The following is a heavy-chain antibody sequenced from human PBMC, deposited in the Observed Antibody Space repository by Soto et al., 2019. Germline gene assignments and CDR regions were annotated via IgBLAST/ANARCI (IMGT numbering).Heavy chain of an antibody. CDR3: ARGGSSSSVYNWFDP. Sequence: AVGSLRLSCAASGFTFSSYWMHWVRQAPGKGLVWVSRINSDGSSTSYADSVKGRFTISRDNAKNTLYLQMNSLRAEDTAVYYCARGGSSSSVYNWFDPWGQGTLVTVSS. CDR1: GFTFSSYW. D-gene: IGHD6-6*01. CDR2: INSDGSST. J-gene: IGHJ5*02. V-gene: IGHV3-74*01.